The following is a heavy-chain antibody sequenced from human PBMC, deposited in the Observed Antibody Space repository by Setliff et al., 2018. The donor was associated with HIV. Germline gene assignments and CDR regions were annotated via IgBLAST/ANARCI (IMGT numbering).Heavy chain of an antibody. CDR2: IYPGDSGT. V-gene: IGHV5-51*01. J-gene: IGHJ3*02. Sequence: PGESLKISCKGSAYIFTNYWIGWVRQMPGKGLEWMGIIYPGDSGTRYSPSFQGQVTISADKSISTAYLQWSSLKASDTAMYYCVRQVLTYDAFDIWGQGTMVTVSS. CDR3: VRQVLTYDAFDI. D-gene: IGHD7-27*01. CDR1: AYIFTNYW.